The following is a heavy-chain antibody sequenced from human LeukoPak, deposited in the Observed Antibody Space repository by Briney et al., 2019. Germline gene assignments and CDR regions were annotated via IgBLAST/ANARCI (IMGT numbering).Heavy chain of an antibody. CDR2: IHTTGST. Sequence: PSETLSLTCNVSGGSSSSYYWSWIRQPPGKRLEWIGYIHTTGSTNYNPSLKSRVSISVDTTKNQFSLKLTSVTAADTAVYYCARHGGGGESYPRVFDSWGRGNLVTVSS. V-gene: IGHV4-4*09. J-gene: IGHJ4*02. CDR3: ARHGGGGESYPRVFDS. CDR1: GGSSSSYY. D-gene: IGHD1-26*01.